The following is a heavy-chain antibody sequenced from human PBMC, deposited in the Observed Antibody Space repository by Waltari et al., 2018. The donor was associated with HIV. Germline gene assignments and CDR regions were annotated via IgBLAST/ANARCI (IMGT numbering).Heavy chain of an antibody. J-gene: IGHJ2*01. Sequence: EEPLLESGGGLGQPGGSRILSCVACGFTFSNYAMTWLRQIPGKGLEWVAGLTSAGSITYHADSVQGRFIISRDNSKHTLFLQMTNLRVEDTAVYYCVKDPTTITRGYFDLWGRGTLVTVSS. D-gene: IGHD4-4*01. V-gene: IGHV3-23*01. CDR1: GFTFSNYA. CDR3: VKDPTTITRGYFDL. CDR2: LTSAGSIT.